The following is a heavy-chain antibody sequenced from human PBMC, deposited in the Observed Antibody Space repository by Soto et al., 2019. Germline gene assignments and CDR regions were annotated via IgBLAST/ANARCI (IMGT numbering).Heavy chain of an antibody. CDR1: GFTFNIYA. J-gene: IGHJ5*02. CDR2: ISGSGGST. V-gene: IGHV3-23*01. D-gene: IGHD3-22*01. CDR3: AKDRPEYDSSGFYPNH. Sequence: GGSLRLSCAASGFTFNIYAMSWVRQAPVRGLEWVSGISGSGGSTYYADSVKGRFTISRDNSKDTLYLQMNSLRADDTAVYYCAKDRPEYDSSGFYPNHWGQGTLVTVSS.